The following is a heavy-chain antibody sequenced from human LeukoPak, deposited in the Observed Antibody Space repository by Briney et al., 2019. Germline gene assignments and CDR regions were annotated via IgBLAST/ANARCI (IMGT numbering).Heavy chain of an antibody. CDR3: ARSGSGYLMALYYYYGMDV. CDR2: INHSGST. Sequence: SGTLSLTCAVYGGSFSGYYWSWIRQPPGKGLEWIGEINHSGSTNYNPSLKSRVTISVDTSKNQFSLKLSSVTAADTAVYYCARSGSGYLMALYYYYGMDVWGQGTTVTVSS. V-gene: IGHV4-34*01. CDR1: GGSFSGYY. J-gene: IGHJ6*02. D-gene: IGHD3-3*01.